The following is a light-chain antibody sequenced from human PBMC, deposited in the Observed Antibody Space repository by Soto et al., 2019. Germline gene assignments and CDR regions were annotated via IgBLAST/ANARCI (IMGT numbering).Light chain of an antibody. CDR1: QSVSSN. V-gene: IGKV3-15*01. J-gene: IGKJ1*01. CDR2: GAS. CDR3: QQYNSWPRT. Sequence: EIVMTQSPATLSVSPGERATLSCRASQSVSSNLAWYQQQPGQAPRLLLYGASTRATGIPARFSGSGSGTEFTLTISSLESEDFAVYYCQQYNSWPRTFGQGTKVEIK.